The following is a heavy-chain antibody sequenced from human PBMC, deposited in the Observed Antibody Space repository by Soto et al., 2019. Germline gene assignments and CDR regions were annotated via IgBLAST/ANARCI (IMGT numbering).Heavy chain of an antibody. D-gene: IGHD6-13*01. J-gene: IGHJ6*02. V-gene: IGHV3-7*03. CDR2: IKQDGSEK. CDR3: ARSAASYYYYYYGMDV. Sequence: GGSLRLSCAASGFTFSIYWMSWVRQAPGKGLEWVANIKQDGSEKYYVDSVKGRFTISRDNAKNSLYLQMNSLRAEDTAVYYCARSAASYYYYYYGMDVWGQGTTVTVSS. CDR1: GFTFSIYW.